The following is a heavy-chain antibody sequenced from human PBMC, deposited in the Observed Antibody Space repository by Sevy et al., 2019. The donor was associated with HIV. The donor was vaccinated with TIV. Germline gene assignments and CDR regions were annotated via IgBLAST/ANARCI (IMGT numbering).Heavy chain of an antibody. Sequence: GGSLRLSCAASGFTFSSYWMSWVRQAPGKGLEWVANIKQDGSEKYYVDSVKGRFTTSRDNAKNSLYLQMNSLRAEDTAVYYCARAQGYYDSSGYYRYYYYGMDVWGQGTTVTVSS. CDR1: GFTFSSYW. D-gene: IGHD3-22*01. CDR3: ARAQGYYDSSGYYRYYYYGMDV. CDR2: IKQDGSEK. J-gene: IGHJ6*02. V-gene: IGHV3-7*01.